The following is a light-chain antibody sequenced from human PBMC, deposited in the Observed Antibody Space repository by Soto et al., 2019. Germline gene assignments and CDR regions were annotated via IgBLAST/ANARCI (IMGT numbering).Light chain of an antibody. Sequence: EKVMTQSPATLSMSPGERATLSCRASQSVSNFLAWYQQKPGQAPRLLIYGASTRATGVPARFSGSGSVTEFTLTISSLQSEDFAVYYCQQYSNWPSWTFGQGTKVEVK. J-gene: IGKJ1*01. CDR2: GAS. V-gene: IGKV3-15*01. CDR3: QQYSNWPSWT. CDR1: QSVSNF.